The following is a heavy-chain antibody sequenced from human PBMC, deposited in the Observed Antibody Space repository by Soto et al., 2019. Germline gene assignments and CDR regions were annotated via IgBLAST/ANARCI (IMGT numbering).Heavy chain of an antibody. D-gene: IGHD2-2*01. CDR2: IFYSGST. CDR1: SGSISSTIYS. CDR3: ARRCRHLTCHQPVH. Sequence: QLQLQESGPGLVKPSETLSLTCTVSSGSISSTIYSWDWIRQPPGKGLEWIGSIFYSGSTYYNPSLKSRVTMFVDPSKHHSPPTQPPEPAPHAPVHSCARRCRHLTCHQPVHWGQGTLLPVS. V-gene: IGHV4-39*02. J-gene: IGHJ4*02.